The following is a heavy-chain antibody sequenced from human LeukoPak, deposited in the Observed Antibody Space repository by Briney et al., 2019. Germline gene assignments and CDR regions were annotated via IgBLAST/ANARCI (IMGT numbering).Heavy chain of an antibody. V-gene: IGHV1-18*01. CDR1: GYTFTSYG. CDR2: ISAYNGNT. J-gene: IGHJ5*02. Sequence: ASVKVSCKASGYTFTSYGISWVRQAPGQGLEWMGWISAYNGNTNYAQKLQGRVTMTTDTYTSTAYMELRSLRSDDTAVYYCARDTNGIGGSWFDPWGQGTLVTVSS. CDR3: ARDTNGIGGSWFDP. D-gene: IGHD2-8*01.